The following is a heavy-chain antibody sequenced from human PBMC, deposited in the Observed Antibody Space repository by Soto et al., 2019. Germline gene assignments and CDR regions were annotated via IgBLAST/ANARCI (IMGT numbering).Heavy chain of an antibody. CDR1: GSSMTTYY. Sequence: ETLSLTCSVSGSSMTTYYWHWIRQAPGKGLEWIGFIYNSGRGSTGSNPSLSSRVTFSIETSKNQFSLKLDSVTAADTAVYYCAKNAFCVRSSCSSIYGFGPWSQGFLVTVSS. J-gene: IGHJ5*02. CDR3: AKNAFCVRSSCSSIYGFGP. CDR2: IYNSGRGST. D-gene: IGHD2-21*01. V-gene: IGHV4-59*01.